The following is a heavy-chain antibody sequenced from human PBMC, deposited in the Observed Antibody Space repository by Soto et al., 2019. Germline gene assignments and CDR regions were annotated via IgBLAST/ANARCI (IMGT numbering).Heavy chain of an antibody. V-gene: IGHV3-23*01. D-gene: IGHD3-22*01. CDR2: ISGSGGST. CDR3: AKGVTYYYDKKDY. J-gene: IGHJ4*02. CDR1: GFTFSSYA. Sequence: VGSLRLSCAASGFTFSSYAMSWVRQAPGKGLEWVSAISGSGGSTYYADSVKGRFTISRDNSKNTLYLQMNSLRAEDTAVYYCAKGVTYYYDKKDYWGQGTLVTAPQ.